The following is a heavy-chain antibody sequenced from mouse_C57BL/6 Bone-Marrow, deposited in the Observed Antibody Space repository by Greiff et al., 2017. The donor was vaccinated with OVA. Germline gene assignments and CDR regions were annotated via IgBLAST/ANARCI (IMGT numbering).Heavy chain of an antibody. CDR3: AGLLPAIAHFDY. CDR2: INSDGGST. Sequence: EVMLVESGGGLVQPGESLKLSCESNEYEFPSHDMSWVRKTPEKRLELVAAINSDGGSTYYPDTMERRFIISRDNTKKTLYLQMSSLRSEDTALYYWAGLLPAIAHFDYWGQGTTLTVSS. CDR1: EYEFPSHD. J-gene: IGHJ2*01. D-gene: IGHD2-10*01. V-gene: IGHV5-2*03.